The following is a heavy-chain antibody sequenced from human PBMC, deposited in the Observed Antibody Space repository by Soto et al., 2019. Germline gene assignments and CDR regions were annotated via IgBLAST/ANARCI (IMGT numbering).Heavy chain of an antibody. J-gene: IGHJ4*02. CDR3: AKLGPNNWNYEGGVDY. D-gene: IGHD1-7*01. CDR1: GFTFSSYG. CDR2: ISYDGSNK. Sequence: GGSLRLSCAASGFTFSSYGMHWVRQAPGKGLEWVAVISYDGSNKYYADSVKGRFTISRDNSKNTLYLQMNSLRAEDTAVYYCAKLGPNNWNYEGGVDYWGQGTLVTVSS. V-gene: IGHV3-30*18.